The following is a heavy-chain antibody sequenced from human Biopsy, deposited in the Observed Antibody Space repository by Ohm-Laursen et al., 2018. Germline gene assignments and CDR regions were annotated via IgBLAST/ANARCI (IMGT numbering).Heavy chain of an antibody. D-gene: IGHD5-12*01. Sequence: SVKVSCKTSGGTFGNNDISWVRQAPGQGLEWMGGIIHHFGATDYAQKFQGRVSITADESTSTVYMELSSLRSEDTAVYYCAKYNSDYEDSVLSGLPFPLDPWGQGTLVSVSS. V-gene: IGHV1-69*13. J-gene: IGHJ5*02. CDR1: GGTFGNND. CDR2: IIHHFGAT. CDR3: AKYNSDYEDSVLSGLPFPLDP.